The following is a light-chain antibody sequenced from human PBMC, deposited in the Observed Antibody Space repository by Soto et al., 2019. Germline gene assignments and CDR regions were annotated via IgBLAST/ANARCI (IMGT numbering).Light chain of an antibody. Sequence: QSALTQPASVSGSPGQSITISCTGTSSDVGSYNLVSWYQQHPGKAPKLMIYEVSKRPSGVSNRFSGSKSGNTASLTISGLQAEDEADYYCCSYAAILYVFGTGTKLTV. V-gene: IGLV2-23*02. J-gene: IGLJ1*01. CDR3: CSYAAILYV. CDR2: EVS. CDR1: SSDVGSYNL.